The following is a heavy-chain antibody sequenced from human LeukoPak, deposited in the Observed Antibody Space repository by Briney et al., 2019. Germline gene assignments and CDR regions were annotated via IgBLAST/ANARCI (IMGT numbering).Heavy chain of an antibody. V-gene: IGHV3-48*03. CDR1: GFTFSSYE. D-gene: IGHD6-13*01. CDR3: ARDSYDRSSSWYY. J-gene: IGHJ4*02. Sequence: GGSLRLSCAASGFTFSSYEMNWVRQAPGKGLEWVSYISSSGSTIYYADSVKGRFTISRDNAKNSLYLQMNSLRAEDTAVYYCARDSYDRSSSWYYWGQGTLVTVSS. CDR2: ISSSGSTI.